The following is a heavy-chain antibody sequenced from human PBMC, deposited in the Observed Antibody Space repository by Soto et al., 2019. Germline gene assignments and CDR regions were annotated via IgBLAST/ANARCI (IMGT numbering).Heavy chain of an antibody. CDR1: GFTFDDYS. CDR3: AKAGREGYGGYYYYYYMDV. V-gene: IGHV3-9*01. D-gene: IGHD4-17*01. Sequence: PGGSLRLSCAASGFTFDDYSMHWVRQAPGKGLEWVSGISWNSGSIGYADSVKGRFTISRDNAKNSLYLQMNSLRAEDTALYYCAKAGREGYGGYYYYYYMDVWGKGTTVTVSS. J-gene: IGHJ6*03. CDR2: ISWNSGSI.